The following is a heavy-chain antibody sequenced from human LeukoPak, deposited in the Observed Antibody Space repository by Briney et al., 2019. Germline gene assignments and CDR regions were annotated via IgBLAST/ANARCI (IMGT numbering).Heavy chain of an antibody. CDR2: ISYDGSNE. CDR1: GFTFSSYV. J-gene: IGHJ6*03. CDR3: AKGLSGSYPEYYYYYMDV. Sequence: GGSLRLSCAASGFTFSSYVMHWVRQAPGKGLEWVAIISYDGSNEYYADYLKGRFTISRDNSKNTLYLQMNNVRAEDTAVYYCAKGLSGSYPEYYYYYMDVWGKGTTVTVSS. V-gene: IGHV3-30*04. D-gene: IGHD3-16*02.